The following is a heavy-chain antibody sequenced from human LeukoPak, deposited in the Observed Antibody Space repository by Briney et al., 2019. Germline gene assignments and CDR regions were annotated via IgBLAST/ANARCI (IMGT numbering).Heavy chain of an antibody. Sequence: SETLSLTCAVYSGSFNGYYWSWIRQPPGKGLEWIGEINHSGSTNYSPSLKSRVTISVDTSKKQFSLNLSSVTAADTAGYYCARGGDGYNYHNWYFDLWGRGTLATVSS. J-gene: IGHJ2*01. V-gene: IGHV4-34*01. D-gene: IGHD5-24*01. CDR1: SGSFNGYY. CDR3: ARGGDGYNYHNWYFDL. CDR2: INHSGST.